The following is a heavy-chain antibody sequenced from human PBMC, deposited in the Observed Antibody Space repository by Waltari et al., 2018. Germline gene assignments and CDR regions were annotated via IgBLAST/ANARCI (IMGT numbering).Heavy chain of an antibody. CDR3: AKRIVGGPFDV. Sequence: QFHLVQSGAEVRKPGSSVKVSCEASGGSFGTYAIAWVRQAPGQGLEWMAGISPIYGTPNYAQKFQGRVNVAADELTRTAYMELSSLRSDDTAIYYCAKRIVGGPFDVWGQGTMVTVSS. J-gene: IGHJ3*01. D-gene: IGHD1-26*01. CDR2: ISPIYGTP. CDR1: GGSFGTYA. V-gene: IGHV1-69*12.